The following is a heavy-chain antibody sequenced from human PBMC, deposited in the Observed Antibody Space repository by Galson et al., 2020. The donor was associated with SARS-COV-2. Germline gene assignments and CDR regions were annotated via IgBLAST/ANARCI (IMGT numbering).Heavy chain of an antibody. CDR1: GGSISSSSYY. CDR2: IYYSGST. Sequence: SETLSLTCTVSGGSISSSSYYWGWLRQPPGKGLEWIGSIYYSGSTYYNPSLKSRVTISVDTSKNQFSLKLSSVTAADTAVYYCARGYSGYDYDYWGQGTLVTVSS. J-gene: IGHJ4*02. V-gene: IGHV4-39*07. D-gene: IGHD5-12*01. CDR3: ARGYSGYDYDY.